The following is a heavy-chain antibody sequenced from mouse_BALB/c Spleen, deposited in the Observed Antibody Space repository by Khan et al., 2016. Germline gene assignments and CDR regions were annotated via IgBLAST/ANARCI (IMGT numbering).Heavy chain of an antibody. V-gene: IGHV9-3*02. D-gene: IGHD1-1*01. Sequence: QIQLVQSGPELKKPGETVKISCKASGYTFTNYGMNWVKQAPGQGLKWMGWINTHTGETKYDAEFKGQFAISLETSASTAYLQLNNLTTEDTATYCCAADYYGGNWLAYWGQGTLVTVSA. CDR3: AADYYGGNWLAY. CDR2: INTHTGET. J-gene: IGHJ3*01. CDR1: GYTFTNYG.